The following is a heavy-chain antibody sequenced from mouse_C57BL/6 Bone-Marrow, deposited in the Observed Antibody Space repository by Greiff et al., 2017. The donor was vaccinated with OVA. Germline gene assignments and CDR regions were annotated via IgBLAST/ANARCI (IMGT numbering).Heavy chain of an antibody. CDR2: IWGGGST. J-gene: IGHJ4*01. Sequence: VQVVESGPGLVAPSQSLSITCTVSGFSLTSYGVDWVRQPPGKGLEWLGVIWGGGSTNYNSAHMSRLSISKDNSKSQVFLKMNSLQTDDTAMYYCAKHRYYDYDEVYAMDYWGQGTSGTVSS. D-gene: IGHD2-4*01. CDR3: AKHRYYDYDEVYAMDY. CDR1: GFSLTSYG. V-gene: IGHV2-9*01.